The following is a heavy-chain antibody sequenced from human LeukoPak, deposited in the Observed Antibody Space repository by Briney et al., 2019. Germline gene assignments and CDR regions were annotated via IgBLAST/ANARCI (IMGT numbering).Heavy chain of an antibody. J-gene: IGHJ4*02. Sequence: SGGSLRLSCAASGFTFNNYNMNWVRQAPGKGLEWVSSISDSSSYIYYADSVRGRFTISRDNAKNSLYLQMNSLRAEDTAMYYCAKTGNPPTGDYWGQGTLVSVSS. CDR1: GFTFNNYN. CDR3: AKTGNPPTGDY. D-gene: IGHD1-1*01. V-gene: IGHV3-21*01. CDR2: ISDSSSYI.